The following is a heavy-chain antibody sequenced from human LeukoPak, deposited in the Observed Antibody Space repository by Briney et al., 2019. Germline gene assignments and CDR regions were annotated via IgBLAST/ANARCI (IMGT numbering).Heavy chain of an antibody. CDR2: ISAYNGNT. CDR3: ARFFAKSDTAMVTPLDY. D-gene: IGHD5-18*01. CDR1: GYTFTSYG. V-gene: IGHV1-18*04. J-gene: IGHJ4*02. Sequence: ASVKVSCKASGYTFTSYGISWVRQAPGQGLEWMGWISAYNGNTNYAQKLQGRVTMTTDTSTSTAYMELRSLRSDDTAVYYCARFFAKSDTAMVTPLDYWGQGTLVTVSS.